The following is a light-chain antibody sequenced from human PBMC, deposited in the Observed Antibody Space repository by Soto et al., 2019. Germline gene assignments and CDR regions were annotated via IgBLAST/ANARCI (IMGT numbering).Light chain of an antibody. Sequence: DIQMTQSPSSLSASVGDRVTITCRASQSISSYLNWYQQKPGKAPKLLIYAASSLQSGVPSRFTGSGSGTDFTLPISSLQPEDFVTYYCQQRYSTPPAAAFGPGTRVDIK. V-gene: IGKV1-39*01. CDR1: QSISSY. CDR2: AAS. CDR3: QQRYSTPPAAA. J-gene: IGKJ3*01.